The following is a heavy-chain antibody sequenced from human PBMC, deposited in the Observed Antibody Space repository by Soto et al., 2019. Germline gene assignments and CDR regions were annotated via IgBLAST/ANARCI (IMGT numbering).Heavy chain of an antibody. CDR2: ILYDGSDK. V-gene: IGHV3-30*18. D-gene: IGHD3-22*01. Sequence: HPGGSLRLSCAASGFTFSSYGMHWVRQAPGRGLEWVALILYDGSDKYYADSLKGRFTISRDNANNTLYLQMNSLRAEDTAVYYCAKDDRGENFDYWGQGILVTVSS. CDR1: GFTFSSYG. CDR3: AKDDRGENFDY. J-gene: IGHJ4*02.